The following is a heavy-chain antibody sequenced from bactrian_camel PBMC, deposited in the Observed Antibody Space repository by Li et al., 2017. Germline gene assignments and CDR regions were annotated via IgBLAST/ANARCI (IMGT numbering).Heavy chain of an antibody. CDR2: IFSSGRTT. J-gene: IGHJ6*01. V-gene: IGHV3-2*01. CDR1: GLTAEDAD. Sequence: HVQLVESGGGLVQPGGSLRLSCAASGLTAEDADMNWVRQAPGKGLEWVSGIFSSGRTTYYADSVKGRFTISRDNAKDIVYLQLHSLKTEDTAMYYCAVLTRYYATGDAPDFGYWGQGTQVTVS. D-gene: IGHD2*01. CDR3: AVLTRYYATGDAPDFGY.